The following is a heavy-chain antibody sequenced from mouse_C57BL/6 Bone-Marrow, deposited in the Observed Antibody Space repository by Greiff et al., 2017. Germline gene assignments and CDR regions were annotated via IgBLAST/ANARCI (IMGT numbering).Heavy chain of an antibody. J-gene: IGHJ2*01. Sequence: QVQLQQPGAELARPGASVKLSCKASGYTFTSYGISWVKQRTGQGLEWIGKIYPRSGNTYYNEKFKGKATLTADKSSSTAYMELRSLTSEDSAVYFCARKGDYGSGGDYWGQGTTLTVSS. V-gene: IGHV1-81*01. D-gene: IGHD1-1*01. CDR2: IYPRSGNT. CDR3: ARKGDYGSGGDY. CDR1: GYTFTSYG.